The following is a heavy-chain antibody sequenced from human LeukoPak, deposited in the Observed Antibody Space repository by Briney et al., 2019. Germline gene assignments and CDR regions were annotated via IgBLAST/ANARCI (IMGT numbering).Heavy chain of an antibody. CDR1: GFTFSNYW. CDR3: ARGIDY. Sequence: TGGSLRLACAASGFTFSNYWMHWVRQVPGKGLVWVSRINDDGSATFYADSVKGRFTISRDNAKNTLFLQINSLRAEDTAVYYCARGIDYWGRGTLVTVSS. CDR2: INDDGSAT. J-gene: IGHJ4*02. V-gene: IGHV3-74*01.